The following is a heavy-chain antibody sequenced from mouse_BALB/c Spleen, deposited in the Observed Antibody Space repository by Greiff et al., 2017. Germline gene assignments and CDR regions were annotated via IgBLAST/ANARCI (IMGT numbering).Heavy chain of an antibody. V-gene: IGHV5-12-2*01. CDR2: ISNGGGST. J-gene: IGHJ4*01. CDR3: ARHRYDVAMDY. CDR1: GFTFSSYT. Sequence: EVMLVESGGGLVQPGGSLKLSCAASGFTFSSYTMSWVRQTPEKRLEWVAYISNGGGSTYYPDTVKGRFTISRDNAKNTLYLQMSSLKSEDTAMYYCARHRYDVAMDYWGQGTSVTVSS. D-gene: IGHD2-14*01.